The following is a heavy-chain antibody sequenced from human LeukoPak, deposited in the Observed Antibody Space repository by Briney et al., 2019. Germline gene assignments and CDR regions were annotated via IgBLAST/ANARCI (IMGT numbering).Heavy chain of an antibody. J-gene: IGHJ3*02. CDR2: IWYDGSNN. Sequence: GGSLRLSCAASGFTFSSYGMHWVRQAPGKGLEWVAVIWYDGSNNYYADSVKGRFTISRDNSKNTLYLQMNSLRAEDTAVYYCARVRTMVRGVHDAFDIWGQGTMVTVSS. CDR1: GFTFSSYG. D-gene: IGHD3-10*01. CDR3: ARVRTMVRGVHDAFDI. V-gene: IGHV3-33*01.